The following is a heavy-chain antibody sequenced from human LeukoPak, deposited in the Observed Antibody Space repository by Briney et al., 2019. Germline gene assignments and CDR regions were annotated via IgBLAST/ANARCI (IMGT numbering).Heavy chain of an antibody. V-gene: IGHV1-2*02. CDR2: INPNSGGT. D-gene: IGHD1-26*01. Sequence: GASVKVSCKASGYTFTGYYMHWVRQAPGQGLEWMGWINPNSGGTNYAQKFQGRVTMTRDTSISTAYMELSRLRPDDTAVYYCARDTSGSYMGAFDIWGQGTMVTVSS. CDR3: ARDTSGSYMGAFDI. J-gene: IGHJ3*02. CDR1: GYTFTGYY.